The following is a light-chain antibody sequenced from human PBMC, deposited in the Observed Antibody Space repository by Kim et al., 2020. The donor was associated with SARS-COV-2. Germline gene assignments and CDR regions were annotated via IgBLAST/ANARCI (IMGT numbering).Light chain of an antibody. CDR3: QQYGSSPVT. CDR1: QSVSSSY. J-gene: IGKJ2*01. Sequence: EIVLTPSPGTLSLSPGERATLSCRASQSVSSSYLAWYQQKPGQAPRLLIYGASSRVTGIPDRFSGSGSGTDFTLTISRLEPEDFAVYYCQQYGSSPVTFGRGPMPAI. CDR2: GAS. V-gene: IGKV3-20*01.